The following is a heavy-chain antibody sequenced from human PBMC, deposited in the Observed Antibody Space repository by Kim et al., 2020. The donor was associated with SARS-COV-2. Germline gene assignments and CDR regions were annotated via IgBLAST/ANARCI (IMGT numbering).Heavy chain of an antibody. Sequence: GGSLRLSCAASGFTFSSYGMHWVRQAPGKGLEWVAVIWYDGSNKYYADSVKGRFTISRDNSKNTLYLQMNSLRAEDTAVYYCARDRLGRTIILRYFDWLIHYNGMDVWGQGTTVTVSS. V-gene: IGHV3-33*01. CDR1: GFTFSSYG. CDR3: ARDRLGRTIILRYFDWLIHYNGMDV. CDR2: IWYDGSNK. J-gene: IGHJ6*02. D-gene: IGHD3-9*01.